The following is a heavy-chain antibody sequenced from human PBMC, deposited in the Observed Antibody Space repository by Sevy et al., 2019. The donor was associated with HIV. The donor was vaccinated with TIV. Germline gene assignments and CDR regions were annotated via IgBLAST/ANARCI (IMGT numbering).Heavy chain of an antibody. CDR1: GFTFSNYA. V-gene: IGHV3-33*01. CDR3: AGGGDYDDNAAYYALDA. D-gene: IGHD3-3*01. CDR2: IWSDGAYQ. J-gene: IGHJ4*02. Sequence: GGSLRLSCAATGFTFSNYAMHWVRQAPGKGMEWVAIIWSDGAYQYHGDSVKGRFTISRDNSKNLLYRQMNNVRVEDTAVYYCAGGGDYDDNAAYYALDAWGQGTLVTVSS.